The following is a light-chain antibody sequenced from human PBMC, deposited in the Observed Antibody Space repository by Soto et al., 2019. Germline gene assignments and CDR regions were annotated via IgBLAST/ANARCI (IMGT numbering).Light chain of an antibody. CDR2: STN. J-gene: IGLJ3*02. CDR1: SGSVSTNYH. CDR3: VWYRVSGTWV. Sequence: QTVVTQEPSFSVSPGGTVTLTCGLSSGSVSTNYHPSWYQQTPGQAPRTLIYSTNTRSSGVPDRFSASILGNKAALTITGAKADDESDYYCVWYRVSGTWVFGGGTKLTGL. V-gene: IGLV8-61*01.